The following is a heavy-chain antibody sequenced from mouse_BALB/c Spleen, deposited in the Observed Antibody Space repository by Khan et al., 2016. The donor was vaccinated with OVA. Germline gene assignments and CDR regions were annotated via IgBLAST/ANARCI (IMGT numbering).Heavy chain of an antibody. D-gene: IGHD2-13*01. V-gene: IGHV5-4*02. J-gene: IGHJ3*01. CDR2: ISDGSTYT. Sequence: EVELVESGGGLVKPGGSLKLSCAASGFTFSDYYMYWIRQTPEKRLGWVATISDGSTYTYYPDSVKGRFPISRDNAKNSLYLQMSSLQSEDTAIYYCARGHYGDPFSYWGQGTLVTVSA. CDR3: ARGHYGDPFSY. CDR1: GFTFSDYY.